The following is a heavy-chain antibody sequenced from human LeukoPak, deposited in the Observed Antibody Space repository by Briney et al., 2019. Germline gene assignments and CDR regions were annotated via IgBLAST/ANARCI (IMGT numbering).Heavy chain of an antibody. CDR3: ARVLITMVRGDDWFDP. Sequence: SQTLSLTCAISGDSVSSNSAAWNWIRQSPSRGLEWLGRTYYRSKWYNDYAVSVKSRIRINPDTSKNQFSLQLHSVTPEDTSVYYCARVLITMVRGDDWFDPWGQGTLVTVSS. V-gene: IGHV6-1*01. D-gene: IGHD3-10*01. CDR1: GDSVSSNSAA. J-gene: IGHJ5*02. CDR2: TYYRSKWYN.